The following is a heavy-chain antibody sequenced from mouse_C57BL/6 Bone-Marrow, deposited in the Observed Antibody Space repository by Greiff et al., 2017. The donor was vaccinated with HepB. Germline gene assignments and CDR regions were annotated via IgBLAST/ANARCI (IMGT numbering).Heavy chain of an antibody. CDR3: ARRQRRQQGFDY. V-gene: IGHV1-63*01. Sequence: VQLQQSGAELVRPGTSVKMSCKASGYTFTNYWIGWVKQRPGHGLEWIGEIYPGGGYTNYNEKFKGKATLTADKSSSTAYMQVSSLTSEDSAIYYCARRQRRQQGFDYWGQGTTLTVSS. CDR1: GYTFTNYW. J-gene: IGHJ2*01. D-gene: IGHD3-2*02. CDR2: IYPGGGYT.